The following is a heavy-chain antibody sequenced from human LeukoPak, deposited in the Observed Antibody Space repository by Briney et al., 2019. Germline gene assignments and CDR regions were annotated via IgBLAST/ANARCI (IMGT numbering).Heavy chain of an antibody. V-gene: IGHV1-2*02. CDR2: INPNSGGT. CDR3: ARVLPDGFFPLEY. Sequence: ASVKVSCKASGYTFTGYYIHWVRQAPGQGLEWMGWINPNSGGTDYAQKFQGRVTMTRDTSINTAYMELSILKSDDSAVYFCARVLPDGFFPLEYWGQGTLVTVSS. J-gene: IGHJ4*02. D-gene: IGHD3/OR15-3a*01. CDR1: GYTFTGYY.